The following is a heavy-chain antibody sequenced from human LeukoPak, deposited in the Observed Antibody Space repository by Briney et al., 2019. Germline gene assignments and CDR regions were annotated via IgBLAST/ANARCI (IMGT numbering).Heavy chain of an antibody. CDR1: GGSISSYY. Sequence: SETLSLTCTVSGGSISSYYWSWIRQPAGKGLEWIGRIYTSGSTNYNPSLKSRVTMSVDTSKNQFSLKLSSVTAADTAVYYCARILEYSSADWFDPWGQGTLVTVSS. CDR2: IYTSGST. CDR3: ARILEYSSADWFDP. J-gene: IGHJ5*02. D-gene: IGHD6-6*01. V-gene: IGHV4-4*07.